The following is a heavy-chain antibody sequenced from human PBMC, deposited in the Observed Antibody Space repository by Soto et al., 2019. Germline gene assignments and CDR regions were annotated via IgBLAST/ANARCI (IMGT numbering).Heavy chain of an antibody. J-gene: IGHJ4*02. D-gene: IGHD6-19*01. Sequence: ASVKVSCKGSGYTFTRYAMHWVLQAPGQRLEWMGWINAGNGNTKYSQKFQGRVTISTDTSASTAYMELSSLRSEDTAVYYCARDGAVAGDSNFDYWGQGTLVTVSS. CDR2: INAGNGNT. CDR1: GYTFTRYA. CDR3: ARDGAVAGDSNFDY. V-gene: IGHV1-3*01.